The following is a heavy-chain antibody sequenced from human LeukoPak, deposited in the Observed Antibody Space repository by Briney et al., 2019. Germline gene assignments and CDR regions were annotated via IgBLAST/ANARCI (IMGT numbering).Heavy chain of an antibody. CDR2: IKQDGSET. V-gene: IGHV3-7*03. CDR3: ARDKGDYDTSGSLFIF. J-gene: IGHJ4*02. CDR1: GFTFSNYA. D-gene: IGHD3-22*01. Sequence: GGSLRLSCAASGFTFSNYAMNWLRQAPRKGLEWVANIKQDGSETYYVDSMKGRFTISRDNAKNSLFLQMNSLRAEDTAVYYCARDKGDYDTSGSLFIFGGQGTLVTVSS.